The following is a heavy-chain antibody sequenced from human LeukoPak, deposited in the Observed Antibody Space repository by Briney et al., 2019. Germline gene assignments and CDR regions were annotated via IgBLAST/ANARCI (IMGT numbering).Heavy chain of an antibody. J-gene: IGHJ5*02. CDR1: GFTFNNYW. CDR2: IKHDEIEK. Sequence: PGGSLRLSCAASGFTFNNYWMSWVRQAPGKGLEWVANIKHDEIEKYYEDSVKGRFTISRDNAKNSLYLQMNSLRAEDTAVYYCARGGIVVVPAASLGWFDPWGQGTLVTVSS. CDR3: ARGGIVVVPAASLGWFDP. D-gene: IGHD2-2*01. V-gene: IGHV3-7*01.